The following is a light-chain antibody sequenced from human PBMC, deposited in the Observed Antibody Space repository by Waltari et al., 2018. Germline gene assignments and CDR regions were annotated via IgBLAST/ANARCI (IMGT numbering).Light chain of an antibody. CDR1: RSDVGGYNY. CDR2: EVS. J-gene: IGLJ1*01. Sequence: QSALTQPTSASGSPGQSVTISCTGTRSDVGGYNYVSWYQQHPGKAPKLMIYEVSKRPSWVPDRFSGSKSGNTASLTVSGLQAEDEADYYCSSYAGSNNFVFGTGTKVTVL. V-gene: IGLV2-8*01. CDR3: SSYAGSNNFV.